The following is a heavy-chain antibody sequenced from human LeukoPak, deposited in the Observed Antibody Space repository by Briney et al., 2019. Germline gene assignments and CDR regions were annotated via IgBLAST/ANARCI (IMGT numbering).Heavy chain of an antibody. CDR2: INGDGSTT. J-gene: IGHJ4*02. CDR3: ARDGGFYFDY. V-gene: IGHV3-74*01. D-gene: IGHD3-10*01. Sequence: GESLRLSCATSGFTFSNYWMHWVRQAPGKGLVWVSRINGDGSTTNYADSVKGRFTISRDNSKNTLYLQMNSLRAEDTAVYYCARDGGFYFDYWGQGTLVTVSS. CDR1: GFTFSNYW.